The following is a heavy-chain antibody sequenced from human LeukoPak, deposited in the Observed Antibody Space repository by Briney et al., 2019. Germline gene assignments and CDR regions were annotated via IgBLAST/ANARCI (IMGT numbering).Heavy chain of an antibody. CDR3: ARVVRQQLPHKLDYYYGMDV. CDR1: GGSISSSNW. D-gene: IGHD6-13*01. CDR2: IYHSGST. V-gene: IGHV4-4*02. Sequence: PSGPLPLTCAVSGGSISSSNWWSWVRQPPGAGLEWIGEIYHSGSTNYNPSLKSRVTISVDKSKNQFSLKLSSVTAADTAVYYCARVVRQQLPHKLDYYYGMDVWGKGTTVTVSS. J-gene: IGHJ6*04.